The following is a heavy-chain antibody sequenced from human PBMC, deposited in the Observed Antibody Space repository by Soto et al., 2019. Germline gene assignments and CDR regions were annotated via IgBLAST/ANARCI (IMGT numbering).Heavy chain of an antibody. CDR1: GGSISSGGYY. Sequence: QVQLQESGPGLVKPSQTLSLTCTVSGGSISSGGYYWSWIRQHPGKGLEWIGYIYYSGSTYYNPSFKSRVTISVDTSKNQFCLKLSSVTAADTAVYYCARGNDIVVVPAAIPFDPWGQGTLVTVSS. CDR3: ARGNDIVVVPAAIPFDP. J-gene: IGHJ5*02. CDR2: IYYSGST. D-gene: IGHD2-2*01. V-gene: IGHV4-31*03.